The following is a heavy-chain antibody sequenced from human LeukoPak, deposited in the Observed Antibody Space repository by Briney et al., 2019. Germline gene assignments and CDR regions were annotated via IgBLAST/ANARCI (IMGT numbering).Heavy chain of an antibody. D-gene: IGHD6-19*01. Sequence: GGSLRLSCAAPGFTFSSYAMSWVRQAPGKGLEWVSAISGTGGSAYYADSVKGRFTISRDNSKNTLYLQMNSLRAADTAVYYCAKKSAVAVDYYFDYCGPGTLVTVSS. CDR3: AKKSAVAVDYYFDY. CDR2: ISGTGGSA. V-gene: IGHV3-23*01. CDR1: GFTFSSYA. J-gene: IGHJ4*02.